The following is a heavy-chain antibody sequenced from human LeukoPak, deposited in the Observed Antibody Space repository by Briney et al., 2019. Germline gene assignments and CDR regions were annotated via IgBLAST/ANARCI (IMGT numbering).Heavy chain of an antibody. CDR2: IYYSGST. CDR1: GGSISSYY. J-gene: IGHJ5*02. Sequence: SETLPLTCTVSGGSISSYYWSWIRQPPGKGLEWIGYIYYSGSTNYNPSLKSRVTISVDTSKNQFSLKLSSVTAADTAVYYCARSGSSLGYWFDPWGQGTLVTVSS. V-gene: IGHV4-59*01. D-gene: IGHD1-26*01. CDR3: ARSGSSLGYWFDP.